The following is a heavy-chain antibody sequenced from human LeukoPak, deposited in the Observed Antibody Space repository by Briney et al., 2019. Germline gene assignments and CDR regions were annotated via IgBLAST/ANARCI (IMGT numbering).Heavy chain of an antibody. CDR3: ARVATVWGSHRYFDY. J-gene: IGHJ4*02. D-gene: IGHD3-16*02. CDR2: ISPYNDNT. Sequence: ASVKVSCKASGYNFITYPLIWVRQAPGQGLEWMGRISPYNDNTDLAQNLQGRVTMTTDTSTSTAYMELRGLTSDDTAVFFCARVATVWGSHRYFDYWGQGTLVTVSS. CDR1: GYNFITYP. V-gene: IGHV1-18*01.